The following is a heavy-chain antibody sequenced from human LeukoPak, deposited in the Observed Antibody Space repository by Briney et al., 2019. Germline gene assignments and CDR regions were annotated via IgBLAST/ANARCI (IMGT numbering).Heavy chain of an antibody. CDR3: ACGTTLADY. V-gene: IGHV3-48*02. CDR1: LFTLSRYS. Sequence: GGCLRLSCAASLFTLSRYSMNGVRPAAGKGVEWVSYISSSSSTINYTDSVKGRFTISRDNAKNSLYLQMRSLRDQYTAVYYCACGTTLADYWGQGTLVTVSS. D-gene: IGHD3-3*02. J-gene: IGHJ4*02. CDR2: ISSSSSTI.